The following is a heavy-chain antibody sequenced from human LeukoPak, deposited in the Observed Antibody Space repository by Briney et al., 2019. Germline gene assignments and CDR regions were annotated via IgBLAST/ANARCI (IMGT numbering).Heavy chain of an antibody. CDR2: IYYSGST. Sequence: SETLSLTCTVSGGSISSYYWSWIRQPPGKGLEWIGYIYYSGSTNYNPSLKSRVTMSVDTSKNQFSLKLSSVTAADTAVYYCARDSRVRWDYYDSSGLDYWGQGTLVTVSS. D-gene: IGHD3-22*01. J-gene: IGHJ4*02. CDR1: GGSISSYY. V-gene: IGHV4-59*12. CDR3: ARDSRVRWDYYDSSGLDY.